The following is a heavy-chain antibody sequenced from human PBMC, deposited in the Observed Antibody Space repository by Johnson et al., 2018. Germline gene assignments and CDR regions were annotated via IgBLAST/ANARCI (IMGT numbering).Heavy chain of an antibody. J-gene: IGHJ3*02. Sequence: QVQLVQSGAEVKKPGSSVKVSCKASGGTFSSYAISWVRQAPGQGLEWMGGIIPIFGTANYAQKFQGRVTITADESTSTAYMELSSRRSEDTAVYYCARAGFEGMAVAGAFDIWGQGTMVTVSS. CDR1: GGTFSSYA. CDR2: IIPIFGTA. D-gene: IGHD6-19*01. CDR3: ARAGFEGMAVAGAFDI. V-gene: IGHV1-69*12.